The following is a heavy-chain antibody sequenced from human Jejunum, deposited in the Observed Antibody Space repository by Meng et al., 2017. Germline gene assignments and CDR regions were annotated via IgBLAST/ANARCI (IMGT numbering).Heavy chain of an antibody. CDR3: ARGELLCDY. D-gene: IGHD2-2*01. Sequence: QEGWVLAMGKPSQPLSLSCAVSRVSTRRGEYLCSWIRQPPRKGLDWIGYVDYRVSTFYHPSLKSRFTISVDTPKNQFSLKLSSVTAADTAVYFCARGELLCDYWGQGTLVTVSS. CDR2: VDYRVST. CDR1: RVSTRRGEYL. V-gene: IGHV4-30-4*01. J-gene: IGHJ4*02.